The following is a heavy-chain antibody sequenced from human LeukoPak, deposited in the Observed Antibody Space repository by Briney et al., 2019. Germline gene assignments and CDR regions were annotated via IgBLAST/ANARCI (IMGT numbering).Heavy chain of an antibody. Sequence: GSLRLSCSASGFTFSTYAMHWVRQAPGKGLEYVSSITSNGDTTYYTDSVRGRFTISRDNSQNTLYLQMSSLRAEDTAVYYCLKDRLGAGDYWGQGTLVSVSS. CDR3: LKDRLGAGDY. CDR1: GFTFSTYA. V-gene: IGHV3-64D*06. D-gene: IGHD7-27*01. CDR2: ITSNGDTT. J-gene: IGHJ4*02.